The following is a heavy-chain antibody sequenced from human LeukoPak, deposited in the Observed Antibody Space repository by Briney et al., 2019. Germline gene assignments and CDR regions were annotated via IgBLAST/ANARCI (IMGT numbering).Heavy chain of an antibody. V-gene: IGHV1-18*01. CDR1: GYPFTNYA. Sequence: ASVKVSCKASGYPFTNYAISWVRQAPGQGLEWMGWISAYNGNTKYAQKLQGRVTMTTDTSTSTAYMELRSLRSDDTAVYYCAKSDHITILPVDYWGQEPLVTVS. CDR3: AKSDHITILPVDY. CDR2: ISAYNGNT. J-gene: IGHJ4*02. D-gene: IGHD3-9*01.